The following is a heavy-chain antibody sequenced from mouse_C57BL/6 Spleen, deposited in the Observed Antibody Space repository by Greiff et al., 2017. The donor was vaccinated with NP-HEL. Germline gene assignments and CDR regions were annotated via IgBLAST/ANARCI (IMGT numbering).Heavy chain of an antibody. CDR1: GYSITSGYY. Sequence: EVQLQESGPGLVKPSQSLSLTCSVTGYSITSGYYWNWIRQFPGNKLEWMGYISYDGSNNYNPSPKNRISITRDTSKNQFFLKLNSVTTEDTATYYCARSAFYAMDYWGQGTSVTVSS. V-gene: IGHV3-6*01. CDR3: ARSAFYAMDY. CDR2: ISYDGSN. J-gene: IGHJ4*01.